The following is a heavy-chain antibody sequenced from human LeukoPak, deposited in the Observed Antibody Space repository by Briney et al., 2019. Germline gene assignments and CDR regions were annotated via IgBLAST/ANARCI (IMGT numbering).Heavy chain of an antibody. CDR3: ARSPTYDILTGFHFYFDY. CDR2: ICSGGST. D-gene: IGHD3-9*01. J-gene: IGHJ4*02. CDR1: GFTVSSNY. V-gene: IGHV3-53*01. Sequence: GGSLRLSCAASGFTVSSNYMSWVRQAPGKGLEWVSVICSGGSTYYADSVKGRFTISRDNSKNTLYLQMNSLRAEDTAVYYCARSPTYDILTGFHFYFDYWGQGTLVTVSS.